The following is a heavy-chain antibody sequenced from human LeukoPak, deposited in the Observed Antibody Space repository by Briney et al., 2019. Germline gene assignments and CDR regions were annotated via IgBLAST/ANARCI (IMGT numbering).Heavy chain of an antibody. V-gene: IGHV1-69*05. CDR1: GGTFSSYA. CDR3: ARAGSGYSYGYVGPLDY. D-gene: IGHD5-18*01. J-gene: IGHJ4*02. CDR2: IIPIFGTA. Sequence: GASVKVSCKASGGTFSSYAISWVRQAPGQGLEWMGGIIPIFGTANYAQKFQGRVTITTDESTSTAYMELSSLRSEDTAVYYCARAGSGYSYGYVGPLDYWGQGTLVTVSS.